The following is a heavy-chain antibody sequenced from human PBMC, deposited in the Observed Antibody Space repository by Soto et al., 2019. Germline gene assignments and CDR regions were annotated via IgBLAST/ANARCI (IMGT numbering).Heavy chain of an antibody. D-gene: IGHD3-9*01. CDR2: ISGSGGST. CDR3: TRLLTPYDTPGPSWFGP. V-gene: IGHV3-23*01. Sequence: GGSLRLSCAASGFTFSSYAMSWVRQAPGKGLEWVSAISGSGGSTYYADSVKGRFTISRDNSKNTLYLQMNSLRAEDTAVYYCTRLLTPYDTPGPSWFGPWGQGTLVTVSS. J-gene: IGHJ5*02. CDR1: GFTFSSYA.